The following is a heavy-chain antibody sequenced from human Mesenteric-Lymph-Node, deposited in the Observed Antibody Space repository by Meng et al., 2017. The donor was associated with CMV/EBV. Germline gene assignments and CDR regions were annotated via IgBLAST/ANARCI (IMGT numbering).Heavy chain of an antibody. CDR2: IWYDGSKT. J-gene: IGHJ4*02. CDR3: AKDVSSVTSGYLN. CDR1: GFTFRSYG. V-gene: IGHV3-30*02. D-gene: IGHD3-22*01. Sequence: GGSLRLSCVASGFTFRSYGLHWARQAPGKGLEWVAVIWYDGSKTYYVDSVKGRFTISRDNSKNTLYLQMTSLRVEDTAVYYCAKDVSSVTSGYLNWGQGTLVTVSS.